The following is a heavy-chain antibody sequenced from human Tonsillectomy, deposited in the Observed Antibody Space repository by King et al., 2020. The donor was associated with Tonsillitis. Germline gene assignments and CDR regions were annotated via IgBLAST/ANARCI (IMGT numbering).Heavy chain of an antibody. J-gene: IGHJ4*02. CDR2: IYYSGST. CDR1: GGSISSGGYS. D-gene: IGHD2-15*01. V-gene: IGHV4-30-4*07. Sequence: QLQESGPGLVKPSQTLSLTCAVSGGSISSGGYSWSWIRQPPGKGLEWIGYIYYSGSTCYNPSLKSRVTISVDTSKNQFSLKLSSVTAADTAVYYCARGTPDFDYWGQGTLVTVSS. CDR3: ARGTPDFDY.